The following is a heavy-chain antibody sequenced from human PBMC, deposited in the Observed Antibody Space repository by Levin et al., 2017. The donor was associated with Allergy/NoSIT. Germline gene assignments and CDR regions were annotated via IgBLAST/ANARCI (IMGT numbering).Heavy chain of an antibody. CDR2: IYHSGST. V-gene: IGHV4-4*02. CDR3: ARAIRPPNYTGYYYYYYYMDV. CDR1: GGSISSSHW. Sequence: SCAVSGGSISSSHWWSWVRQPPGKGLEWIGEIYHSGSTNYNPSLKSRVTISVDKSKNQFSLKLSSVTAADTAVYYCARAIRPPNYTGYYYYYYYMDVWGKGTTVTVSS. D-gene: IGHD1-7*01. J-gene: IGHJ6*03.